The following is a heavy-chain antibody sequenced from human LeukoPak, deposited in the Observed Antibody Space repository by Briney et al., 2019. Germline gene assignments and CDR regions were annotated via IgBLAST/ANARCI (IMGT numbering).Heavy chain of an antibody. J-gene: IGHJ4*02. CDR1: GYSFTSYW. D-gene: IGHD3-22*01. Sequence: GESLKISCKGSGYSFTSYWISWVRQMPGKGLEWMGRIDPSDSYTNYSPSFQGHVTISADKSISTAYLQWSSLKASDTAMYYCARRDADYYDSSGYPRDYWGQGTLVTVSS. V-gene: IGHV5-10-1*01. CDR2: IDPSDSYT. CDR3: ARRDADYYDSSGYPRDY.